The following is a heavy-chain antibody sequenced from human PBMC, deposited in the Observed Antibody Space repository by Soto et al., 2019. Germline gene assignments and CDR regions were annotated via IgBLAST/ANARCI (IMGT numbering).Heavy chain of an antibody. CDR2: ISSSSTYI. J-gene: IGHJ4*02. V-gene: IGHV3-21*01. D-gene: IGHD3-22*01. CDR1: GFTFSSYS. CDR3: ARGTNYYDSSDYYGY. Sequence: PGGSLRLSCAASGFTFSSYSMNWVRQAPGKGLQWVSSISSSSTYIYYADSVKGRFTISRDDAKNSLYLQMNSLRAEDTAVYYCARGTNYYDSSDYYGYWGQGTLVTVSS.